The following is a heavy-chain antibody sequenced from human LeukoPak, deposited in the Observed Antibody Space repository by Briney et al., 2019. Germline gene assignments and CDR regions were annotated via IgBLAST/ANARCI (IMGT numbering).Heavy chain of an antibody. J-gene: IGHJ6*02. V-gene: IGHV4-39*01. CDR3: ASLLSGFISSWCPDYYYGVDV. Sequence: SETLSLTCTVSSDSISSSRFYGGWIRQPPGRRLEWIATISYSGSTYYNPSLRSRVTMSIDTSKNQFSLKLSSVTAADTAVYYCASLLSGFISSWCPDYYYGVDVWGQGTTVSVSS. CDR2: ISYSGST. CDR1: SDSISSSRFY. D-gene: IGHD6-13*01.